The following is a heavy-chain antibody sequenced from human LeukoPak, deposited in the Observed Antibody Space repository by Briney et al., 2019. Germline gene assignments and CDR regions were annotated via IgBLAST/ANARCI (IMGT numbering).Heavy chain of an antibody. CDR2: ISDDGSNK. Sequence: SGGSLRLSCAASGFTFSTYGMHWVRQAPGKGLEWVAVISDDGSNKYYADSVKGRFTISRDNSKNTLYLQMNSLRAEDTALYYCAKEGLGPILTGYFDYWGQGTLVTVSS. V-gene: IGHV3-33*05. J-gene: IGHJ4*02. CDR3: AKEGLGPILTGYFDY. CDR1: GFTFSTYG. D-gene: IGHD3-10*01.